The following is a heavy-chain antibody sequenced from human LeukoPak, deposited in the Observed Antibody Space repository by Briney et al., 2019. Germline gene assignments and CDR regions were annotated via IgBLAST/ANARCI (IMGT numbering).Heavy chain of an antibody. J-gene: IGHJ4*02. CDR2: INPNSGGT. CDR3: ARGHYYDSSGYPPFRY. D-gene: IGHD3-22*01. Sequence: ASVKVSCKASGYTFTGYYMHWVRQAPGQGLEWMGWINPNSGGTNYAQKFQGRVTITADKSTSTAYMELSSLRSEDTAVYYCARGHYYDSSGYPPFRYWGQGTLVTVSS. CDR1: GYTFTGYY. V-gene: IGHV1-2*02.